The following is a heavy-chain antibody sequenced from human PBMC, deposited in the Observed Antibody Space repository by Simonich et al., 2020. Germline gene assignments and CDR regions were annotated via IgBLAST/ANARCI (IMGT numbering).Heavy chain of an antibody. D-gene: IGHD6-13*01. J-gene: IGHJ1*01. CDR1: GYTFTGYY. Sequence: QVQLVQSGAEVKKPGASVKVSCKASGYTFTGYYMHWVRQAPGQGLAGFGWINPNSGSTKYPQKCQGRVTMTRDTSISTAYMELSRLRSDDTAVYYCARSHIAAAGTGYFQHWGQGTLVTVSS. CDR2: INPNSGST. CDR3: ARSHIAAAGTGYFQH. V-gene: IGHV1-2*02.